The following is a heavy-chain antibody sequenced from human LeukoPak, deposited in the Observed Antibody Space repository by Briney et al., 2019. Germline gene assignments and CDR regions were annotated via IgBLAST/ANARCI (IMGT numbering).Heavy chain of an antibody. CDR2: IYYSGST. CDR1: GGSISSSSYY. CDR3: AKWSRDGYYYYYMDV. J-gene: IGHJ6*03. D-gene: IGHD2-8*01. V-gene: IGHV4-39*07. Sequence: SETLSLTCTVSGGSISSSSYYWGWIRQPPGKGLEWIGSIYYSGSTYYNPSLKSRVTISVDTSKNQFSLKLSSVTAADTAVYYCAKWSRDGYYYYYMDVWGKGTTVTVSS.